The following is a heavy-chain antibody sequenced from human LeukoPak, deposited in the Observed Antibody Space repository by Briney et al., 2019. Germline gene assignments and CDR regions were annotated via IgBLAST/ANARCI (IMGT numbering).Heavy chain of an antibody. CDR3: AKDRHYYGSGSFYTYFDY. V-gene: IGHV3-23*01. Sequence: GGSLRLSCAASGFTFNSYAMSWVRQAPGKGLEWVSLISGSGGSTYNADSVKGRFTISRDNSQNTLYLQMNSLRAEDTAVYYCAKDRHYYGSGSFYTYFDYWGQGTLVTVSS. CDR2: ISGSGGST. D-gene: IGHD3-10*01. CDR1: GFTFNSYA. J-gene: IGHJ4*02.